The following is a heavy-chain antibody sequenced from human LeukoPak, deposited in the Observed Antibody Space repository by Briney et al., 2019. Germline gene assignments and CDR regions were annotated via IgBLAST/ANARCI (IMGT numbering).Heavy chain of an antibody. CDR1: GFTFSSYW. J-gene: IGHJ4*02. CDR2: IKQDGSEK. V-gene: IGHV3-7*01. D-gene: IGHD3-9*01. CDR3: ARDGPYDILTGYYDY. Sequence: GGSLRLSCAASGFTFSSYWMSWVRQAPGKGLEWVANIKQDGSEKYYVDSVKGRFTISRDNAKNSLYLQMNSLRAEDTALYYCARDGPYDILTGYYDYWGQGILVTVSS.